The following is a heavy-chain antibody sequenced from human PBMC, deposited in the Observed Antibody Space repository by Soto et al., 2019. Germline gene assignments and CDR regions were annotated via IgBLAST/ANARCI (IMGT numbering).Heavy chain of an antibody. D-gene: IGHD1-26*01. J-gene: IGHJ2*01. V-gene: IGHV1-3*01. CDR3: ARGGILYWYFDL. CDR1: GYTFTNYA. Sequence: QVQRVQSGAAVKKPGASVKVSCKASGYTFTNYAMHWVRKAPGQRLEWMGGINAGNGNTKYSQTFQGRVTITRDTSASTAYMELSSLRSEDTAVYYCARGGILYWYFDLWGRGTLVTVSS. CDR2: INAGNGNT.